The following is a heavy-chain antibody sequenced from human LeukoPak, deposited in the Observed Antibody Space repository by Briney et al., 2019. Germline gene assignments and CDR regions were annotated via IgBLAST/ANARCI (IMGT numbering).Heavy chain of an antibody. CDR1: GFNFNDYA. D-gene: IGHD6-19*01. CDR2: ISWNSGSL. J-gene: IGHJ4*02. CDR3: VKGETAVAGGAFNY. V-gene: IGHV3-9*03. Sequence: GGSLRLSCAASGFNFNDYAMHWVRQAPGKGLEWVSGISWNSGSLGYAGSVKGRFTVSRDNAKNSLYLQMNRLRAEDMALYYCVKGETAVAGGAFNYWGQGTLVAVSS.